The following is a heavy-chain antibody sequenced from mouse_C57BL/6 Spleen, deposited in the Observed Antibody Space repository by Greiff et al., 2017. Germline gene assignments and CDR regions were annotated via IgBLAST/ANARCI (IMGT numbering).Heavy chain of an antibody. J-gene: IGHJ1*03. CDR3: ARRGKRGCFDV. CDR2: INSDGGST. V-gene: IGHV5-2*01. CDR1: EYDFPSHD. Sequence: EVQVLESGGGLVQPGESLKLSCESNEYDFPSHDMSWVRKTPEKRLELVAAINSDGGSTYYPDTMERRFIISRDNTKKTLYLQMVRLRCADTSLYYCARRGKRGCFDVWGTGTTVTVSS.